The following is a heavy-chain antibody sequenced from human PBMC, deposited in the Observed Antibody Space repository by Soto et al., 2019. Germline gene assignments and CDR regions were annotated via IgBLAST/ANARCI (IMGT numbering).Heavy chain of an antibody. CDR3: ARRMSTYYFDY. V-gene: IGHV4-39*01. Sequence: QLQLQESGPGLVKPSETLSLTCTVSGGSISSSSYYWGWIRQPPGKGLEWIGSIYYSGSTYYNPSLKSRVTISVDTSNNHFSLKLSSVTAADTAVYYCARRMSTYYFDYWGQGTLVTVSS. CDR1: GGSISSSSYY. CDR2: IYYSGST. J-gene: IGHJ4*02.